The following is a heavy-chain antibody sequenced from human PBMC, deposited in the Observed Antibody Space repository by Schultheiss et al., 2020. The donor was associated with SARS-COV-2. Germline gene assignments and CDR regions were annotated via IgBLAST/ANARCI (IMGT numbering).Heavy chain of an antibody. CDR2: IYVDDRT. Sequence: GGSLRLSCAASGFSVSSNYMSWVRQTPGEGLEYVSVIYVDDRTYYADSVKGRFTISRDNSKNTLYLQMNSLRAEDTAVYYCARDQPNYDFWSGYYRRHYYYGMDVWGQGTTVTVSS. J-gene: IGHJ6*02. CDR3: ARDQPNYDFWSGYYRRHYYYGMDV. D-gene: IGHD3-3*01. CDR1: GFSVSSNY. V-gene: IGHV3-53*01.